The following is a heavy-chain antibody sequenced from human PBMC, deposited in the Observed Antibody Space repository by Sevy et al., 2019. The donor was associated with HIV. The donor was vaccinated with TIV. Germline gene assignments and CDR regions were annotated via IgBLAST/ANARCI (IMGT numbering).Heavy chain of an antibody. CDR1: GGSITSLY. Sequence: SETLSLTCTVSGGSITSLYWNWIRQPPGKGLEWIANIYYNGHINYNPSLKSRITLSLDTSKNQISLGLGSVTAADTAMYYCAGENAWGRGYSWGQGTLVTVSS. CDR2: IYYNGHI. D-gene: IGHD1-26*01. J-gene: IGHJ4*02. CDR3: AGENAWGRGYS. V-gene: IGHV4-59*08.